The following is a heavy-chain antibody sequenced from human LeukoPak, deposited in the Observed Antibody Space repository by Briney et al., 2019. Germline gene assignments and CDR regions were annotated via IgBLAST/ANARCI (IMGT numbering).Heavy chain of an antibody. CDR3: AKHIYGVVSIQQ. V-gene: IGHV3-15*01. Sequence: SGGSLRLSCAASGFTFSSYAMSWVRQAPGKGLEWVGRIRSKTDGGTTDYAVSVQGRFAISRDDSKNTLYLQMSSLKTEDTAVYYCAKHIYGVVSIQQWGQGTLVTVSS. D-gene: IGHD3-3*01. J-gene: IGHJ1*01. CDR1: GFTFSSYA. CDR2: IRSKTDGGTT.